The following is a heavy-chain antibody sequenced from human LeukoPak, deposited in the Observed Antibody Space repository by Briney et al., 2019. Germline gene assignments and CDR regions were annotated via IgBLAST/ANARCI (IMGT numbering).Heavy chain of an antibody. Sequence: GGSLRLSSAASGFTFSSYWMSWVRQAPGKGLEWVSVIYSGGSTYYADSVKGRFTISRDNSKNTLYLQMNSLRAEDTAVYYCARDPTTKYGMDVWGQGTTVTVSS. CDR3: ARDPTTKYGMDV. V-gene: IGHV3-66*02. CDR1: GFTFSSYW. J-gene: IGHJ6*02. CDR2: IYSGGST. D-gene: IGHD1-7*01.